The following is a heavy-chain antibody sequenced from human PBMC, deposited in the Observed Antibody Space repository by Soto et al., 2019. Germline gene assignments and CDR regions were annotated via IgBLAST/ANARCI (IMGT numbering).Heavy chain of an antibody. D-gene: IGHD2-15*01. V-gene: IGHV3-7*01. J-gene: IGHJ3*02. CDR1: GFTFSSYW. CDR2: IKQDGSEK. Sequence: GSLRLSCAASGFTFSSYWMSWVRQAPGKGLEWVANIKQDGSEKYYVDSVKGRFTISRDNAKNSLYLQMNSLRAEDTAVYYCARENRDIVVVVAAPDAFDIWGQGTMVTVSS. CDR3: ARENRDIVVVVAAPDAFDI.